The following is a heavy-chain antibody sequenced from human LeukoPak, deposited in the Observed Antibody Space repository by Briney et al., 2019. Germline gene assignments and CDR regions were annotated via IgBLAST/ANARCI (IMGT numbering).Heavy chain of an antibody. V-gene: IGHV4-61*01. CDR2: IGYSGTT. D-gene: IGHD3-9*01. Sequence: SETLSLTCTVSGGSVRSDSNYWSWIRQPPGKGLEWIGYIGYSGTTDYNPSLKSRVSMSLGTSKNQFSLKLSSVTAADTAVYYCARGIRDVLTGYYKSGLTYYLDYWGQGTLVTVSP. CDR1: GGSVRSDSNY. CDR3: ARGIRDVLTGYYKSGLTYYLDY. J-gene: IGHJ4*02.